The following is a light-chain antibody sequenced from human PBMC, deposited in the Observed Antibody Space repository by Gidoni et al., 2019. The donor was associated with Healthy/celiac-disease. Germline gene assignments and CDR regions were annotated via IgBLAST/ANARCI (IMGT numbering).Light chain of an antibody. V-gene: IGKV4-1*01. CDR2: WAS. Sequence: IVMTQSPDPLSVSLGERATINCKSSQSVLYSSNNKSYLAWYQQKPGQPPKLLIYWASTRESGVPDRFSGSGSGTDFTLTISSLQAEDVAVYYCQQYYSTPYTFGQGTKLEIK. CDR3: QQYYSTPYT. CDR1: QSVLYSSNNKSY. J-gene: IGKJ2*01.